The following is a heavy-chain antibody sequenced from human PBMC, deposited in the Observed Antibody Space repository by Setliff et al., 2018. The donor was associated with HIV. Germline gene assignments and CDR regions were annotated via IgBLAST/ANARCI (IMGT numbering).Heavy chain of an antibody. V-gene: IGHV4-38-2*01. CDR2: FHHSGSA. CDR3: ARQGAGYYYDSSDYYTGNGFDM. Sequence: SETLSLTCAVSGYSISTAYYWAWIRQSPGKGLEWIGGFHHSGSAHYNPSLKSRVTISGQTSKNQFSLTLTSVTAADTAIYYCARQGAGYYYDSSDYYTGNGFDMWGQGTMLTVSS. J-gene: IGHJ3*02. CDR1: GYSISTAYY. D-gene: IGHD3-22*01.